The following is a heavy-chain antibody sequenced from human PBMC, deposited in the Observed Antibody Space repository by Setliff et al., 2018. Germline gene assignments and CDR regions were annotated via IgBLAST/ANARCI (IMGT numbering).Heavy chain of an antibody. CDR1: GYTFSHSG. D-gene: IGHD2-2*01. J-gene: IGHJ4*02. Sequence: ASVKVSCKASGYTFSHSGITWVRQAPGQGLEWMGWISAYTGNTYYAPRLQGRVTMTTDTSTTTAYLELRSLTSDDTAVYYCSRLVRYCTQTSCQRASGDDYWGQGTLVTVSS. CDR3: SRLVRYCTQTSCQRASGDDY. V-gene: IGHV1-18*01. CDR2: ISAYTGNT.